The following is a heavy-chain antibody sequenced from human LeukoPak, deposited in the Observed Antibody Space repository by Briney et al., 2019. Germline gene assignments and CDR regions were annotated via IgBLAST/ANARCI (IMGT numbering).Heavy chain of an antibody. J-gene: IGHJ4*02. Sequence: GGSLRLSCAASGFTFSSYSMNWVRQAPGQGLEWLSYIDTTSSTIYYADSVKGRFSISTDNAKNSLYLQMNSLRAEDTAVYYCAREKATILSDYWGQGTLVTVSS. CDR1: GFTFSSYS. V-gene: IGHV3-48*01. CDR2: IDTTSSTI. D-gene: IGHD5-24*01. CDR3: AREKATILSDY.